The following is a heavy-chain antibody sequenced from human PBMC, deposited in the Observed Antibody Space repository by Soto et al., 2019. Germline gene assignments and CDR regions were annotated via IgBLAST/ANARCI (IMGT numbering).Heavy chain of an antibody. CDR3: ARDQGDCSSTSCYGYYGMDV. V-gene: IGHV3-33*01. J-gene: IGHJ6*02. Sequence: GGSLRLSCAASGFTFSSYGMHWVRQAPGKGLEWVAVIWCDGSNKYYADSVKGRFTISRDNSKNTLYLQMNSLRAEDTAVYYCARDQGDCSSTSCYGYYGMDVWGQGTRATVSS. CDR2: IWCDGSNK. CDR1: GFTFSSYG. D-gene: IGHD2-2*01.